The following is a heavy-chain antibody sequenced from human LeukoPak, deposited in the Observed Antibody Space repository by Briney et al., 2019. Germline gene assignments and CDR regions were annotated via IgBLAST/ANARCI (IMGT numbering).Heavy chain of an antibody. J-gene: IGHJ4*02. V-gene: IGHV3-30*18. CDR2: ISYDGGNK. Sequence: GGTLRLSCAASGFTFSSYGMHWVRQAPGKGLEWVAVISYDGGNKYYADSVKGRFTISRDNSKNTLYLQMNSLRAEDTAVYYCAKNGVSSGYYYDYWGQGTLVTVSS. CDR1: GFTFSSYG. D-gene: IGHD3-22*01. CDR3: AKNGVSSGYYYDY.